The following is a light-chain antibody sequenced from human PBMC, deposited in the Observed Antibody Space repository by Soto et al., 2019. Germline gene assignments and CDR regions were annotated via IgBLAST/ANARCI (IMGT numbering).Light chain of an antibody. CDR3: SSYTSSSTLV. J-gene: IGLJ3*02. CDR1: SSDVGGYTY. Sequence: QSALTQPASVSGSPGQSITISCTGTSSDVGGYTYVSWYQQHPGKAPKLMIYEVSNRPSGVSNRFSGSKSGSTASLTISGLQAEDEGVYYCSSYTSSSTLVFGGGTQLTVL. CDR2: EVS. V-gene: IGLV2-14*01.